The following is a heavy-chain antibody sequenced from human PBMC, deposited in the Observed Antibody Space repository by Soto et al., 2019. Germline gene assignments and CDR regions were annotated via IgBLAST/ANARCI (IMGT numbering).Heavy chain of an antibody. CDR1: GFIFSGTT. Sequence: EVQLVESGGDLVQPGGALKLSCAASGFIFSGTTIHWVRQASGEGLEWVGGIRGRADNYATGYAASVKGRFTISRDDSKKTAYLQMSGLKTEDTAVYFCTRAADGNNADYWGQGTLVTVSS. CDR3: TRAADGNNADY. D-gene: IGHD6-13*01. J-gene: IGHJ4*02. CDR2: IRGRADNYAT. V-gene: IGHV3-73*02.